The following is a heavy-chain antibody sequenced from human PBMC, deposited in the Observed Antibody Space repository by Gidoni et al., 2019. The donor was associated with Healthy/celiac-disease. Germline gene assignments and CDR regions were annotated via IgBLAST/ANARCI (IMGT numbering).Heavy chain of an antibody. CDR1: GYTFTGYY. CDR2: IKPNSDDT. Sequence: LLQSGAEVKKPGASVKVSCKASGYTFTGYYIHWVRQAPGQGLEWLGWIKPNSDDTNYAQKFQGRVTLTTDTSSSPAYMEMRRRRADDTAVYYCARDRVGLCAHWGQGTRVTVSS. CDR3: ARDRVGLCAH. V-gene: IGHV1-2*02. J-gene: IGHJ4*02.